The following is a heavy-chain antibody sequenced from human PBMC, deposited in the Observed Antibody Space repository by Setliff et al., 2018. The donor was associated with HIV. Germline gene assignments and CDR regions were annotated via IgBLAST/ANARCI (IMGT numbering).Heavy chain of an antibody. V-gene: IGHV5-51*01. Sequence: GESLKISCKGSGYSFTNYWIGWVRQMPGKGLEWMGIIYPGDSDTRYSPSFQGQVTISADKSISTAYLQWSSLKASDTAMYYCARLSVVTATRIYYFDYWGQGTLVTVSS. D-gene: IGHD2-21*02. CDR3: ARLSVVTATRIYYFDY. J-gene: IGHJ4*02. CDR1: GYSFTNYW. CDR2: IYPGDSDT.